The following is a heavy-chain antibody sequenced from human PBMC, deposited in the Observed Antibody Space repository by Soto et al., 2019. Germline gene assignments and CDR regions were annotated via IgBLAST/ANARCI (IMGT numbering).Heavy chain of an antibody. CDR1: GGSISSSNW. CDR3: ARYDSVSYRDFAY. CDR2: LYHSGST. J-gene: IGHJ4*02. V-gene: IGHV4-4*02. Sequence: QVQLQETGPGLVKPSGTLSLTCAVSGGSISSSNWWSWVRQPPGRGLEWIGELYHSGSTNYNPAPKSGATIAVDQSDNQLSQTLSAVTAAATTVDYCARYDSVSYRDFAYCSEGPMVTFSS. D-gene: IGHD3-16*02.